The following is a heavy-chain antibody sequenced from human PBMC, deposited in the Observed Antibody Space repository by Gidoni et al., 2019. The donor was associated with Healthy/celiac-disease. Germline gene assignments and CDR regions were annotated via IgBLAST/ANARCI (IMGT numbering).Heavy chain of an antibody. V-gene: IGHV4-39*01. CDR1: GGSISSSSYY. D-gene: IGHD4-17*01. J-gene: IGHJ4*02. CDR2: IYYSGST. Sequence: QLQLQESGPGLVKPSETLSLTCTVPGGSISSSSYYWGWIRQPPGKGLEWIGSIYYSGSTYYNPSLKSRVTISVDTSKNQFSLKLSSVTAADTAVYYCAGYGDSPSAYFDYWGQGTLVTVSS. CDR3: AGYGDSPSAYFDY.